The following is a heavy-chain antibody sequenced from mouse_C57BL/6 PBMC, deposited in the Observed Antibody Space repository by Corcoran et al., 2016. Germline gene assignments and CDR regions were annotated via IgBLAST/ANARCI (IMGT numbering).Heavy chain of an antibody. Sequence: QIQLVQSGPELKKSGETVKISCKASGYTFTTYGMSWVKQAPGKGLKWMGWINTYSGVPTYADDFKGRFAFSLETSASTAYLQINNLKNEDTATYFCARKGTTGAAYWGQGTLVTVSA. J-gene: IGHJ3*01. CDR3: ARKGTTGAAY. D-gene: IGHD1-1*01. CDR2: INTYSGVP. CDR1: GYTFTTYG. V-gene: IGHV9-3*01.